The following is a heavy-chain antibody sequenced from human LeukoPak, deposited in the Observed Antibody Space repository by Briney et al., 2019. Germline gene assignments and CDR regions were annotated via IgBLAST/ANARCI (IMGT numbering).Heavy chain of an antibody. J-gene: IGHJ6*02. D-gene: IGHD2-2*01. Sequence: ASVKVSCKASGYTFTSYGISWVRQAPGQGLEWMGWISAYNGNTNYAQKLQGRVTMTTDTSTSTAYMELRSLRSDDTAVYYCARSPSLLSRYYYYSMDVWGQGTTVTVSS. CDR2: ISAYNGNT. V-gene: IGHV1-18*01. CDR1: GYTFTSYG. CDR3: ARSPSLLSRYYYYSMDV.